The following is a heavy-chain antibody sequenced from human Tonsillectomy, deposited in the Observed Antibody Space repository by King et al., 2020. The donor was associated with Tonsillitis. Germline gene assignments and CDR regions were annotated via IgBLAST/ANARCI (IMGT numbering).Heavy chain of an antibody. Sequence: QLVQSGAEVQKAGASLKVSCKASGYTFISYGITGVRKAPGQGLQWMGWISAYNGNSNNAQTLQGRVTMTVDTSTNTAYMELRSLTSDDTAMYYCARERGALDYWGQGTLVTVSS. CDR1: GYTFISYG. CDR3: ARERGALDY. V-gene: IGHV1-18*01. D-gene: IGHD1-26*01. J-gene: IGHJ4*02. CDR2: ISAYNGNS.